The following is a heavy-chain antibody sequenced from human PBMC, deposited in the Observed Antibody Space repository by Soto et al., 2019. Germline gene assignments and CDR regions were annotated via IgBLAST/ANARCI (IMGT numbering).Heavy chain of an antibody. Sequence: ASVEVSSRVSGYTFTGYYMHWVRQAPGQGLEWMGGINPNSGGTNYAQKFQGRVTMTRDTSISTAYMELSRRRSDDTAVYYGGRDDPYKAVAGNNWFDPWGQGTLVTVSS. CDR1: GYTFTGYY. CDR3: GRDDPYKAVAGNNWFDP. J-gene: IGHJ5*02. D-gene: IGHD6-19*01. V-gene: IGHV1-2*02. CDR2: INPNSGGT.